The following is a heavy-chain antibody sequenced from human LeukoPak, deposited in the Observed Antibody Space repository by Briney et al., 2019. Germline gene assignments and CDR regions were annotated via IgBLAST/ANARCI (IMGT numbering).Heavy chain of an antibody. D-gene: IGHD2-21*02. CDR3: ARDPYCGGDCYYAFDI. V-gene: IGHV4-61*02. Sequence: PSETLSLTCTVSGGSISSGSYYWSWIRQPAGKGLEWIGRIYTSGSTNYNPSLKSRVTMSVDTSKNQFSLKLSSVTAADTAVYYCARDPYCGGDCYYAFDIWGQGTMVTVSS. J-gene: IGHJ3*02. CDR1: GGSISSGSYY. CDR2: IYTSGST.